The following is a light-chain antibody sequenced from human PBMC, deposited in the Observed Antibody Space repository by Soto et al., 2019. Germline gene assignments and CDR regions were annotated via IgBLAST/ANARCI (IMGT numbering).Light chain of an antibody. J-gene: IGKJ4*01. CDR1: QIVISY. CDR3: QQYSNWPLT. Sequence: THSPCTVSLSPLERSTLSFMASQIVISYLAWYQQKPGQAPSLLIYGASTGAAGITARFSGSGSGTEFILTISSLQSEDFAVYYCQQYSNWPLTFGGGTKADI. CDR2: GAS. V-gene: IGKV3-15*01.